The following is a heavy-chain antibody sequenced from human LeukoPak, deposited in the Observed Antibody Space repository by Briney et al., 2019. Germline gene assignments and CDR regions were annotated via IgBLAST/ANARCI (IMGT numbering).Heavy chain of an antibody. D-gene: IGHD6-6*01. Sequence: GGSLRLSCAASGLTFSSYSMNWVRQAPGKGLEWVSSISSSSSYIYYADSVKGRFTISRDNAKNSLYLQMNSLRAEDTAVYYCARDGEYSSTPGPFDYWGQGTLAAVSS. V-gene: IGHV3-21*01. CDR3: ARDGEYSSTPGPFDY. J-gene: IGHJ4*02. CDR2: ISSSSSYI. CDR1: GLTFSSYS.